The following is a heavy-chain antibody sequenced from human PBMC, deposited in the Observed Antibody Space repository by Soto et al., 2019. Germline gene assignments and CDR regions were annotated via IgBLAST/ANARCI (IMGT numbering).Heavy chain of an antibody. CDR1: EIGFSSYT. Sequence: PGGSLRLSCAATEIGFSSYTMHWVRQAPGKGLEWVSSISSISNFIYYADSVKGRFTISRDNDKSSLYLQMDSLRVEDTAVYYCAREGARSSGCFEYWGQGTLVTV. J-gene: IGHJ4*02. V-gene: IGHV3-21*06. D-gene: IGHD6-19*01. CDR3: AREGARSSGCFEY. CDR2: ISSISNFI.